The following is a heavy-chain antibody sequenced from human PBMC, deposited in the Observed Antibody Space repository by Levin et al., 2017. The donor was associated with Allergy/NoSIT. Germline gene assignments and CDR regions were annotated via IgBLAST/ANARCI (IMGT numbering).Heavy chain of an antibody. Sequence: GGSLRLSCAASGFTFSSYAMSWARQAPGKGLEWVSVFSAGAPTTYYADSVKGRFTVFRYNSKNTLYLQMNSLRADHTAVYYCSRGNGQGWVFWFDPWGPGTLVTVSS. J-gene: IGHJ5*02. V-gene: IGHV3-23*01. CDR2: FSAGAPTT. D-gene: IGHD1-26*01. CDR3: SRGNGQGWVFWFDP. CDR1: GFTFSSYA.